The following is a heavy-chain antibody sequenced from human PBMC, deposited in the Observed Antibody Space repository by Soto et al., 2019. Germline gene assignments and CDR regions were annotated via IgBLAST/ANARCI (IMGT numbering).Heavy chain of an antibody. J-gene: IGHJ4*02. CDR1: GGSISSYY. D-gene: IGHD3-22*01. CDR3: ARHSYYDNSLFDY. V-gene: IGHV4-59*08. CDR2: IYYSGST. Sequence: SETLSLTCTVSGGSISSYYWSWIRQPPGKGLEWIGYIYYSGSTNYNPSLKSRVTISVDTSKNQFSLKLSSVTAADTAVYYCARHSYYDNSLFDYWGQGTLVTVSS.